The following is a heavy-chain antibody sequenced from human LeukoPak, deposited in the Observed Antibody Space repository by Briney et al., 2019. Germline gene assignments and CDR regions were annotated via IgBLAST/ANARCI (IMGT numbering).Heavy chain of an antibody. J-gene: IGHJ3*02. Sequence: PSETLSLTCTVSGGSISSYYWSWIRQPPGKGLEWIGYVYYSGSTNYNPSLKSRVTISVDKSKNQFSLKLSSVTAGDTAVYYCARDSDCGGDCPDAFDIWGQGTMVTVSS. CDR1: GGSISSYY. CDR3: ARDSDCGGDCPDAFDI. CDR2: VYYSGST. V-gene: IGHV4-59*01. D-gene: IGHD2-21*02.